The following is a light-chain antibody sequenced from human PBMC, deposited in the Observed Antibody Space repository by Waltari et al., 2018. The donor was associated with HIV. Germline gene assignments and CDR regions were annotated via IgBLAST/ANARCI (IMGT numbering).Light chain of an antibody. V-gene: IGKV1-9*01. CDR2: SAS. CDR1: QGIGSS. CDR3: QQYDTYPLT. J-gene: IGKJ4*01. Sequence: DIQLTQSPSFLSASIGARVTITCRAAQGIGSSLAWYQAKPGRAPKLLVYSASILQAGVPLRFGGSGSGTEFTLTVSSLQHEDFAAYYCQQYDTYPLTFGGGTKVEIK.